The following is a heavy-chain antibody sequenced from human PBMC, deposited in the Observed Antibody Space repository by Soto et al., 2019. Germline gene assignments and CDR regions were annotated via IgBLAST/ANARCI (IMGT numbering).Heavy chain of an antibody. V-gene: IGHV1-69*13. CDR3: AINQWAAMGHKYYFDY. D-gene: IGHD5-18*01. Sequence: SVKISCKASGGTFSSYAISWVRQAPGQGLEWMGGIIPIFGTANYAQKFQGRVTITADESTSTAYMELSSLRSEDTAVYYCAINQWAAMGHKYYFDYWGQGTLVTVSS. CDR1: GGTFSSYA. J-gene: IGHJ4*02. CDR2: IIPIFGTA.